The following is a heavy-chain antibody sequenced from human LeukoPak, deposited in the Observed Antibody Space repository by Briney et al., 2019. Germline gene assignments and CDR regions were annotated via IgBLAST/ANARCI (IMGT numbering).Heavy chain of an antibody. J-gene: IGHJ4*02. V-gene: IGHV4-39*01. CDR2: IYYSGST. Sequence: WVRQPPGKGLEWIGSIYYSGSTYYNPSLKSRVTISVGTSKNQFSLKLSSVTAADTAVYYCARLLIEQQLVFHYYFDYWGQGTLVTVSS. CDR3: ARLLIEQQLVFHYYFDY. D-gene: IGHD6-13*01.